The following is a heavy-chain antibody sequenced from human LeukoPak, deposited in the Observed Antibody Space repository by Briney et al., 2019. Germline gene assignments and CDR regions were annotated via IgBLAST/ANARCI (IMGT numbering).Heavy chain of an antibody. CDR1: GGSISSSSYY. V-gene: IGHV4-39*01. J-gene: IGHJ4*02. CDR2: IYYSGST. Sequence: SETLSLTCTVSGGSISSSSYYWGWIRQPPGKGLEWIGSIYYSGSTYYNSSLKSRVTISVDTSKNQFSLKLSSVTAADTAVYYCARLPLVAATPIDYWGQGTLVTVSS. D-gene: IGHD2-15*01. CDR3: ARLPLVAATPIDY.